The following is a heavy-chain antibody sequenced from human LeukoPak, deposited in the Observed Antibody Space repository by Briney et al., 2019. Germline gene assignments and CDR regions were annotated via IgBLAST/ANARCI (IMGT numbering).Heavy chain of an antibody. CDR1: GFTLNDYY. V-gene: IGHV3-11*01. CDR3: ARVHNTVF. D-gene: IGHD4-11*01. CDR2: ISSNSGAV. Sequence: GGSLRLSCAGSGFTLNDYYVNWLRQAPGKGLEWISYISSNSGAVNYADSEKGRFTMSRDYAKNSVYLEMTSLRGEDTGVYYCARVHNTVFWGQGILVTVSS. J-gene: IGHJ1*01.